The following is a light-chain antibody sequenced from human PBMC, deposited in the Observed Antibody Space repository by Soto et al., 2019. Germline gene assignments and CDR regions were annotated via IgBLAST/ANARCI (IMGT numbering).Light chain of an antibody. CDR2: GAS. CDR1: QSICHY. Sequence: DIEMTQSPPTLSASVGDRVTITCRASQSICHYLAWYQQMPGKAPKLLIYGASTLQSGVPSRYSGSGSGTEFTLTITGLPADDFGTYFCQHHNSYSQTFGQGTKVEIK. V-gene: IGKV1-5*01. CDR3: QHHNSYSQT. J-gene: IGKJ1*01.